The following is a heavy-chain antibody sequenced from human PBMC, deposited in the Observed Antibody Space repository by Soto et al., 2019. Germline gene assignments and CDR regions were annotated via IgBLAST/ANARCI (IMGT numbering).Heavy chain of an antibody. J-gene: IGHJ6*03. CDR2: ISGNSGDT. Sequence: QVQLVQSGAEVKKPGASVKVSCKASGYSFTSHGISWVRQAPGQGLEWMGWISGNSGDTNYVQKLQARVTVTTDTSTSTAYMELRSLRSEDTAVYYCARIVRGSNIDYYQYIDAWGKGPRSPSP. CDR1: GYSFTSHG. CDR3: ARIVRGSNIDYYQYIDA. V-gene: IGHV1-18*01. D-gene: IGHD3-10*02.